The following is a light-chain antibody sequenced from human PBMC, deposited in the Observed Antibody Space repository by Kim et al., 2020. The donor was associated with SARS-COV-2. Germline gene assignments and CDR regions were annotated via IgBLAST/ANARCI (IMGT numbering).Light chain of an antibody. CDR2: GAY. CDR3: LQHNTYPIT. CDR1: QDIRND. V-gene: IGKV1-17*01. J-gene: IGKJ5*01. Sequence: ASVGDRVTITCRESQDIRNDLGWYQQNPGRAPKRLIYGAYSLQSVVPSRFSGSGSGTEFTLTISSLQPEDFATYFCLQHNTYPITVGQGTRLEIK.